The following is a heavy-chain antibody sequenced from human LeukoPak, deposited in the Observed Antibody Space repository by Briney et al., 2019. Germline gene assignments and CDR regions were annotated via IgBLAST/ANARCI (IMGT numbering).Heavy chain of an antibody. CDR2: ISGSGGST. D-gene: IGHD6-13*01. Sequence: PGGTLRLSCAASGFTFSSYGMSWVRQAPGKGLEWVSSISGSGGSTYYADSVKGRFTISRDNSKNTLYLQMNSLRAEDTALYYCASPGYSSSWYGLLDYWGQGTLVTVSS. J-gene: IGHJ4*02. CDR1: GFTFSSYG. CDR3: ASPGYSSSWYGLLDY. V-gene: IGHV3-23*01.